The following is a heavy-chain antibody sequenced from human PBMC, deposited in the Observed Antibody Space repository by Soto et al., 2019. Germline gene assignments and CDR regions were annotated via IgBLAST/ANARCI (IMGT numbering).Heavy chain of an antibody. Sequence: SQTLSLTCVISGDSVSSNSAAWNWIRQSPSRGLEWLGRTYYRSKWYNDYAVSVKSRITINPDTSKSQFSLQLNSVTPEDTAVYYCARDRTAADHPEHFDYWGQGTLVTVSS. V-gene: IGHV6-1*01. CDR3: ARDRTAADHPEHFDY. CDR1: GDSVSSNSAA. CDR2: TYYRSKWYN. D-gene: IGHD6-13*01. J-gene: IGHJ4*02.